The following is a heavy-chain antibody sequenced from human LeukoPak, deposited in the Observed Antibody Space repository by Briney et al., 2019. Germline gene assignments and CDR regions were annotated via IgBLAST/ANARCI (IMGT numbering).Heavy chain of an antibody. D-gene: IGHD6-13*01. Sequence: SQTLSLTCTVSGGSISSGSYYWSWIRQPPGKGLEWIGYIYYSGSTNYNPSLKSRVTISVDTSKNQFSLKLSSVTAADTAVYYCARQGVAAAGNWFDPWGQGTLVTVSS. CDR2: IYYSGST. CDR1: GGSISSGSYY. V-gene: IGHV4-61*01. CDR3: ARQGVAAAGNWFDP. J-gene: IGHJ5*02.